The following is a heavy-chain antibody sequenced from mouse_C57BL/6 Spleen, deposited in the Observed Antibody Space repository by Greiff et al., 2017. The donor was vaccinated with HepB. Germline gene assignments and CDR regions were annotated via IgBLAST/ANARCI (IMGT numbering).Heavy chain of an antibody. CDR1: GYTFTSYW. V-gene: IGHV1-52*01. J-gene: IGHJ2*01. D-gene: IGHD2-4*01. CDR2: IDPSDSET. CDR3: ARVYYDYEGGYFDY. Sequence: QVQLQQSGAELVRPGSSVKLSCKASGYTFTSYWMHWVKQRPIQGLEWIGNIDPSDSETHYNQKFKDKATLTVDKSSSTAYMQLSSLTSEDSAVYYCARVYYDYEGGYFDYWGQGTTLTVSS.